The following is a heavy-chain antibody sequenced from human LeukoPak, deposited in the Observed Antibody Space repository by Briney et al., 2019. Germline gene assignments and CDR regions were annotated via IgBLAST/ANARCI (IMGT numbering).Heavy chain of an antibody. J-gene: IGHJ1*01. CDR2: IIPIFGTS. D-gene: IGHD2-21*02. CDR1: GGTFSSYA. CDR3: ARDCGGDCLEYFQH. V-gene: IGHV1-69*05. Sequence: SVKVSCKASGGTFSSYAISWVRQAPGQGLEWMGRIIPIFGTSNYAQKFQGRITITTDESTSTAYMELSSLRSEDTAVYYCARDCGGDCLEYFQHWGQGTLVTVSS.